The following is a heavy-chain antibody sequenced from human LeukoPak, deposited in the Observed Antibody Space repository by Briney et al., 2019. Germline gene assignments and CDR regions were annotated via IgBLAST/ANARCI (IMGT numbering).Heavy chain of an antibody. CDR3: ASTRRLYGSGSYGRFDY. V-gene: IGHV4-34*01. J-gene: IGHJ4*02. Sequence: SETLSLTCTVSGGSISSYYWSWIRQPPGKGLEWIGEINHSGSTNYNPSLKSRVTISVDTSKNQFSLKLGSVTAADTAVYYCASTRRLYGSGSYGRFDYWGQGTLVTVSS. CDR2: INHSGST. D-gene: IGHD3-10*01. CDR1: GGSISSYY.